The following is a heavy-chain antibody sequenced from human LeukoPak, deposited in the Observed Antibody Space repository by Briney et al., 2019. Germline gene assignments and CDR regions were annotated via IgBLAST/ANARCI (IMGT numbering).Heavy chain of an antibody. Sequence: PGGSLRLSCAASGFTFSSYEMNWVRQAPGKGLEWVSYISSSGSTIYYADSVKGRFTISRDNAKNSLYLQMNSLRAEDTAVYYCARSEHYYDSSGLTYYLDYWGQGTLVTVSS. CDR3: ARSEHYYDSSGLTYYLDY. CDR1: GFTFSSYE. CDR2: ISSSGSTI. D-gene: IGHD3-22*01. J-gene: IGHJ4*02. V-gene: IGHV3-48*03.